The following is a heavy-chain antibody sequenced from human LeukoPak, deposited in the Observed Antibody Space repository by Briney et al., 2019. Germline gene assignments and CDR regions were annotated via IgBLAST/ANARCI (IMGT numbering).Heavy chain of an antibody. CDR3: AKRGVVIRVILVGFHKEAYYFDS. J-gene: IGHJ4*02. CDR2: ISGSGGRT. D-gene: IGHD3-22*01. V-gene: IGHV3-23*01. CDR1: GITLSNYG. Sequence: PGGSLRLSCAVSGITLSNYGMSWVRQAPGKGLEWVAGISGSGGRTNYADAVKGWFTISRDNAKNTLFLQMNSLRVEDTAVYFCAKRGVVIRVILVGFHKEAYYFDSWGQGALVTVSS.